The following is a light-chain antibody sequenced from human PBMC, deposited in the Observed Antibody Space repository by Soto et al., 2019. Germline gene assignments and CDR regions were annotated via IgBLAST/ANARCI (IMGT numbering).Light chain of an antibody. V-gene: IGKV3-11*01. Sequence: EIVLTQSPATLSSSPGERATLSCRASQSVSSYLAWYQQNPGQAPRLLIYDASNRATGIPARFSGSGSGTDFTLTISSLEPEDFAVYYCQQRSNWPWTFGQGTKVEIK. CDR1: QSVSSY. CDR3: QQRSNWPWT. J-gene: IGKJ1*01. CDR2: DAS.